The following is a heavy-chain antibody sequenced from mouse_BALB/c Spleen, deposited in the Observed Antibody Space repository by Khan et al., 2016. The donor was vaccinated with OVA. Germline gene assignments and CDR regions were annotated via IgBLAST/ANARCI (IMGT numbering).Heavy chain of an antibody. J-gene: IGHJ4*01. Sequence: VQLQESGPGLVAPSQSLSITCTISGFSLTNYGVHWVRQPPGKGLEWLVVIWSDGSTTYNSAIKSRLTISKANSESKASLKMNSLQTDDTAMYFCARQPYYHYNIMDYWGQGPSVTVSS. CDR3: ARQPYYHYNIMDY. D-gene: IGHD2-10*01. V-gene: IGHV2-6-1*01. CDR2: IWSDGST. CDR1: GFSLTNYG.